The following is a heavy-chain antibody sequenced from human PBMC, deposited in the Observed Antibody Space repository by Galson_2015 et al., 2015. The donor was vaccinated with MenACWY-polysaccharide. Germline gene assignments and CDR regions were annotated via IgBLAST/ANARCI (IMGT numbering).Heavy chain of an antibody. D-gene: IGHD3-16*01. J-gene: IGHJ5*02. Sequence: SLRLSCAASGSRFSNSGMHWVRQAPGKGLEWVAVIQYDGSNKVYADSVKGRFTISRDNSKNTVFLEMNTLGVEDTAVYYCARGGRAVSNRNWVDPWGQGTLVTVSS. CDR3: ARGGRAVSNRNWVDP. CDR2: IQYDGSNK. V-gene: IGHV3-33*01. CDR1: GSRFSNSG.